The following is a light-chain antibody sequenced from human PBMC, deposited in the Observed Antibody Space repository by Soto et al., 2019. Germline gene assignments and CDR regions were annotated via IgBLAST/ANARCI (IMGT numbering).Light chain of an antibody. CDR2: GAS. J-gene: IGKJ1*01. CDR3: QQSGSSGT. V-gene: IGKV3-20*01. CDR1: QSVSNNY. Sequence: TQSRSSLSLSQGERATLSCRASQSVSNNYLAWYQQKPGQAPRLLIYGASNRATGIPDRFSGSGSGTDFTLTISRLEPEDFAVYYCQQSGSSGTFGQGTKVDIK.